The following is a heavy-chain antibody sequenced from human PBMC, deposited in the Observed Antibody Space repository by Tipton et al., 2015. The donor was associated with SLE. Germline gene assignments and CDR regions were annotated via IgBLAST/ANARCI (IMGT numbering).Heavy chain of an antibody. CDR1: GGSLNNHF. D-gene: IGHD4-17*01. Sequence: LRLSCTVSGGSLNNHFCSWIRQSAGKGLEWIGRVSPSGGTNYNPSLKSRVTISVDTSKNQFSLKLTSVTSADTAVYYCARVDGDYGDAFDIWGQGTLVTVSS. J-gene: IGHJ3*02. CDR3: ARVDGDYGDAFDI. V-gene: IGHV4-4*07. CDR2: VSPSGGT.